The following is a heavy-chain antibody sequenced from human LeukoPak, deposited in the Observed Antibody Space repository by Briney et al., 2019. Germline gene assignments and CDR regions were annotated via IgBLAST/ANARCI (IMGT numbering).Heavy chain of an antibody. Sequence: GGSLRLSCAASEFTFSSYWMSWVRQAPGKGLEWVANIKPDGSEKHYVDSVKGRLTIARDNAKNSLYLQMNSLRAEDTAVYYCARGDYYGSGSYYHDAFDIWGQGTMVTVSS. D-gene: IGHD3-10*01. J-gene: IGHJ3*02. V-gene: IGHV3-7*03. CDR3: ARGDYYGSGSYYHDAFDI. CDR1: EFTFSSYW. CDR2: IKPDGSEK.